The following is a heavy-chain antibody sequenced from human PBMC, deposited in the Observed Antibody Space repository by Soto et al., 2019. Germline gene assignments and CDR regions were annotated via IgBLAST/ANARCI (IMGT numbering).Heavy chain of an antibody. V-gene: IGHV4-61*01. J-gene: IGHJ4*02. CDR3: ARLYCSGGSCYFDY. CDR1: GDSVSSGTYY. D-gene: IGHD2-15*01. Sequence: SETLSLTCTVSGDSVSSGTYYWSWIRQPPGKGLEWIGYIYYSGSTNYNPSLKSRVTISVDTSKNQFSLKLSSVTAADTAVYYCARLYCSGGSCYFDYWGQGTLVT. CDR2: IYYSGST.